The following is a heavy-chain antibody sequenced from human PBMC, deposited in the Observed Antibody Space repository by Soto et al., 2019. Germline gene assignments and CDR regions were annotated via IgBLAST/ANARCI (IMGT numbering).Heavy chain of an antibody. D-gene: IGHD3-22*01. V-gene: IGHV3-21*01. CDR3: AREDSIIIPAVSDF. Sequence: GSLRLSCTVSGFAFNNYGINWVRQAPGKGLEWVSSISKSDYTYYSDSVKGRFTISRDNAKSSVSLQMNTLRVEDTAVYYCAREDSIIIPAVSDFWGQGTLVTVSS. CDR2: ISKSDYT. J-gene: IGHJ4*02. CDR1: GFAFNNYG.